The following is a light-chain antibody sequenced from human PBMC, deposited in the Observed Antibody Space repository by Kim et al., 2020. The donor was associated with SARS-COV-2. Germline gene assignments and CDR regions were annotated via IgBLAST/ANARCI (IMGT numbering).Light chain of an antibody. CDR2: EAS. Sequence: SASVRDRVSITCRDSQSNSSWLAWYQQKPGKAPKLLIYEASSLESGVPSRFSGSGSRTEFTLTISSLQPDGFATYYCQQYNSYSGTFGQGTKLEI. J-gene: IGKJ2*01. CDR1: QSNSSW. CDR3: QQYNSYSGT. V-gene: IGKV1-5*03.